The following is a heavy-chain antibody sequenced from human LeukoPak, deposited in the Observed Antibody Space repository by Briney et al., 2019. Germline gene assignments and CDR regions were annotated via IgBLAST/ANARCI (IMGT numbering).Heavy chain of an antibody. D-gene: IGHD3-22*01. V-gene: IGHV4-30-2*01. CDR3: ARGGRITMSENAFDI. J-gene: IGHJ3*02. Sequence: SQTLSLTCAVSGGSISSGGYSWSWIRQPPGKGLEWIGYIYHSGGTYYNPSLKSRVTISVDRSKNQFSLKLSSVTAADTAVYYCARGGRITMSENAFDIWGQGTMVTVSS. CDR1: GGSISSGGYS. CDR2: IYHSGGT.